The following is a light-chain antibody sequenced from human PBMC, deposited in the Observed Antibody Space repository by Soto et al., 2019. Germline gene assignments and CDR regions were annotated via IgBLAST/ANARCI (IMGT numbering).Light chain of an antibody. V-gene: IGKV3-20*01. Sequence: EIVLTQSPGTLSFFPGERATLSCRASRSVTNNYLAWHQQKPGQTPRLLIYGASSRATGIPDRFSGSGSGKAFTFTISRLKPENFAVNYFQKHGSSPITFGQGTRLEIK. CDR3: QKHGSSPIT. J-gene: IGKJ5*01. CDR1: RSVTNNY. CDR2: GAS.